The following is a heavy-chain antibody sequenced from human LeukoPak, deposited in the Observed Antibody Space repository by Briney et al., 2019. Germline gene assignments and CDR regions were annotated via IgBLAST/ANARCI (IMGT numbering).Heavy chain of an antibody. J-gene: IGHJ4*02. CDR1: GGSISSGPYY. CDR2: IYYGENT. V-gene: IGHV4-39*02. CDR3: ARDSPSGVVD. D-gene: IGHD2-2*01. Sequence: PSETLSLTCTVSGGSISSGPYYWGWIRQPPGKGLEWIGNIYYGENTYYNPSLKSRVTISIDTSKNQFYLKLSSLTAADTAVYYCARDSPSGVVDWGQGTLVTVSS.